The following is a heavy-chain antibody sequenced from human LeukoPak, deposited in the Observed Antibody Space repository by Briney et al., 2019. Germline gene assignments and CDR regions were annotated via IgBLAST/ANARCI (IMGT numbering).Heavy chain of an antibody. CDR3: ARGEVEMATITYLDY. V-gene: IGHV1-69*05. D-gene: IGHD5-24*01. Sequence: SVKVSCKASGGTFSRYAISWVRQAPGRGLEWMGGIIPIFGTANYAQKFQGRVTITTDESTSTAYMELSSLRSEDTAVYYCARGEVEMATITYLDYWGQGTLVTVSS. CDR2: IIPIFGTA. CDR1: GGTFSRYA. J-gene: IGHJ4*02.